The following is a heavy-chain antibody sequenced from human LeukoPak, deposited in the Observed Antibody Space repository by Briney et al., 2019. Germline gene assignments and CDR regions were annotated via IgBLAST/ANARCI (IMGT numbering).Heavy chain of an antibody. J-gene: IGHJ3*02. D-gene: IGHD3-22*01. CDR1: GGIFSSYA. CDR2: IIPILGIA. V-gene: IGHV1-69*04. CDR3: ARGLYYYDSSGSLDAFDI. Sequence: ASVKVSCKASGGIFSSYAISWVRQAPGQGLEWMGRIIPILGIANYAQRFQGRVTITADKSTSTAYMELSSLRSEDTAVYYCARGLYYYDSSGSLDAFDIWGQGTMVTVSS.